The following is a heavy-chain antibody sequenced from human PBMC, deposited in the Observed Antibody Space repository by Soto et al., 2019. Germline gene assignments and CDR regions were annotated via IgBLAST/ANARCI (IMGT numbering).Heavy chain of an antibody. CDR2: INSDGSST. Sequence: GGSLRLSCAASGYTFSSYWMHWVCQAPGKGLVWVSRINSDGSSTSYADSVKGRFTISRDNAKNTLYLQMNSLSAEDTAVYYCARVAGTFGYYYYYGMDVWGQGTTVTVSS. CDR3: ARVAGTFGYYYYYGMDV. D-gene: IGHD6-19*01. CDR1: GYTFSSYW. J-gene: IGHJ6*02. V-gene: IGHV3-74*01.